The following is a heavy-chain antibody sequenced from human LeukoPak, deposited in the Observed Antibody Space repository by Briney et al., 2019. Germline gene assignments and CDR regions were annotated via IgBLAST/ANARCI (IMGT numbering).Heavy chain of an antibody. Sequence: SVKVSCKVSGYTSPFYGITWVRQAPGQGLEWMGRIIPILGIANYAQKFQGRVTITADKSTSTAYMELSSLRSEDTAVYYCARDQDHIAVAGIDYWGQGTLVTVSS. CDR3: ARDQDHIAVAGIDY. V-gene: IGHV1-69*04. CDR1: GYTSPFYG. J-gene: IGHJ4*02. D-gene: IGHD6-19*01. CDR2: IIPILGIA.